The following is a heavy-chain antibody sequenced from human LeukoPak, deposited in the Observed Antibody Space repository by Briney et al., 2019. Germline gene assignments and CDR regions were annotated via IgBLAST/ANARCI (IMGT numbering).Heavy chain of an antibody. CDR2: IWYDGSNK. V-gene: IGHV3-33*01. CDR3: AREGCSGGSCYHFDY. J-gene: IGHJ4*02. CDR1: GFTFSSYG. D-gene: IGHD2-15*01. Sequence: GRSLRLSCAASGFTFSSYGMHWVRQAPGKGLKWVAVIWYDGSNKYYADSVKGRFTISRDNSKNTLYLQMNSLRAEDTAVYYCAREGCSGGSCYHFDYWGQGTLVTVSS.